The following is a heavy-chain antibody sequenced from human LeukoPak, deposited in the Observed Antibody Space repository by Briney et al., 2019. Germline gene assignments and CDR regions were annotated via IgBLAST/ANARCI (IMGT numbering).Heavy chain of an antibody. V-gene: IGHV4-39*01. Sequence: PSETLSLTCTVSGGSISSSSYYWGWIRQPPGKGLEWIGSIYYSGSTYYNPSLKSRVTISVDTCKNQFSLQLNSVTPEDTAVYYCVRLVGGDIDYWGQGTLVTVSS. J-gene: IGHJ4*02. CDR2: IYYSGST. CDR3: VRLVGGDIDY. CDR1: GGSISSSSYY. D-gene: IGHD5-12*01.